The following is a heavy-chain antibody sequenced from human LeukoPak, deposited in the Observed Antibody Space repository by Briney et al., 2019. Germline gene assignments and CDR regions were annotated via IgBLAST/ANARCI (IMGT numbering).Heavy chain of an antibody. CDR2: ISYDGSNK. J-gene: IGHJ4*02. Sequence: GGSLRLSCAASGFTFSTYGMHWVRQAPGKGLEWVAVISYDGSNKYYADSVKGRFTISGDNSKNTLYLQMNSLRAEDTALYYCAKGDSGYYTFFDYWGQGTLVTVSS. D-gene: IGHD3-22*01. CDR3: AKGDSGYYTFFDY. CDR1: GFTFSTYG. V-gene: IGHV3-30*18.